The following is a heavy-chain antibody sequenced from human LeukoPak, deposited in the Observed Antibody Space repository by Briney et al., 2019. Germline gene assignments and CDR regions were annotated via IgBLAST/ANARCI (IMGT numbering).Heavy chain of an antibody. D-gene: IGHD2-21*01. CDR2: IYYSGNT. Sequence: PSETLSLTCTVSGDSISSSSYYWGWIRQPPGKGLEWIASIYYSGNTYYNPSLKSRVTISVDTSNNQFSLKLTSVTAADTAVYYCARQDHNMVVIPLDWGQGTLVTVSS. V-gene: IGHV4-39*01. J-gene: IGHJ4*02. CDR1: GDSISSSSYY. CDR3: ARQDHNMVVIPLD.